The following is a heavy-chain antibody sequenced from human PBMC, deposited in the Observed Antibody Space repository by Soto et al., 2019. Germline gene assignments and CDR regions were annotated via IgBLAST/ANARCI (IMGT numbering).Heavy chain of an antibody. CDR3: AREDNYYDSSGYY. CDR1: GFTVSSNY. V-gene: IGHV3-66*02. Sequence: GGSLRLSCAASGFTVSSNYMSWVRQAPGKGLEWVSVIYSGGSTYYADSVKGRFTISRDNSKNTLYLQMNSLRAEDTAVYYCAREDNYYDSSGYYWGQGTLVTVSS. J-gene: IGHJ4*02. D-gene: IGHD3-22*01. CDR2: IYSGGST.